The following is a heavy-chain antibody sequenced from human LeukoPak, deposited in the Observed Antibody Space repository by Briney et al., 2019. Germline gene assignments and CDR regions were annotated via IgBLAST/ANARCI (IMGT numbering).Heavy chain of an antibody. J-gene: IGHJ4*02. CDR1: GGSISSSSYY. D-gene: IGHD6-19*01. CDR3: ARHGSTSGWYRSHFDY. V-gene: IGHV4-39*01. CDR2: IYYSGST. Sequence: SETLSLTCTVSGGSISSSSYYWGWIRQPPGKGLEWIGSIYYSGSTYYNPSLKSRVTISVDTSKNECSLKLSSVTAADTAVYYRARHGSTSGWYRSHFDYWGQGTLVTVPS.